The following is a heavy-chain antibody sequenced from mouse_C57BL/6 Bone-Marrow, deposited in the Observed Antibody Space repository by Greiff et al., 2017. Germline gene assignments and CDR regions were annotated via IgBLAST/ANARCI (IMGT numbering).Heavy chain of an antibody. CDR3: ASGHYTGSCFYYYAMDY. CDR2: IYPGSGST. Sequence: QVQLQQPGAELVKPGASVKMSCKASGYTFTSYWITWVKQRPGQGLEWIGDIYPGSGSTNYNEKFKSKATLTVDTSSSTAYMQLSSLTSEDSAVYYCASGHYTGSCFYYYAMDYWGQGTSVTVSS. V-gene: IGHV1-55*01. J-gene: IGHJ4*01. CDR1: GYTFTSYW. D-gene: IGHD1-1*01.